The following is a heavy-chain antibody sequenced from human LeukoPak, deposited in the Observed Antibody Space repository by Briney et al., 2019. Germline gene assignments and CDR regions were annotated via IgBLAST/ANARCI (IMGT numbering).Heavy chain of an antibody. Sequence: GESLKISCKVSGYSFTSYSIGWVRQMPGKGLEWMGIISPDDSDTTYSPSFQGQVTFSADTSISTAFLQWSSLKASDTAMYYCARRHDSSGYYYVGDNWFDSWGQGTLVTVSS. CDR2: ISPDDSDT. CDR1: GYSFTSYS. D-gene: IGHD3-22*01. V-gene: IGHV5-51*01. J-gene: IGHJ5*01. CDR3: ARRHDSSGYYYVGDNWFDS.